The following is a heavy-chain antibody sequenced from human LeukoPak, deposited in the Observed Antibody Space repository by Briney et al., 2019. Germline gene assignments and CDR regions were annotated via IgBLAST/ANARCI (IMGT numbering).Heavy chain of an antibody. CDR3: ARASGYYVAGDFGY. CDR1: GFTFSSYA. D-gene: IGHD3-10*02. J-gene: IGHJ4*02. CDR2: ISYDGSNK. V-gene: IGHV3-30-3*01. Sequence: PGGSLRLSCAASGFTFSSYAMHWVRQAPGKGLEWVAVISYDGSNKYYADSVKGRFTISRDNSKNTLYLQMNSLRAEDTAVYYCARASGYYVAGDFGYWGQGTLVTVSS.